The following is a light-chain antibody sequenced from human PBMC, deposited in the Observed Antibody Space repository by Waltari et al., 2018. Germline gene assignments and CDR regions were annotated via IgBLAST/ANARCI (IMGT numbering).Light chain of an antibody. CDR3: CSFAGGNNFEVI. CDR1: SSNVENYNL. V-gene: IGLV2-23*02. Sequence: QSALTQPASVSGSPGQSITISCTGTSSNVENYNLVSWYQHHPGKAPKLLIYEVSKRPAGMSNRFSGSTSGNTASLTISGLQAEDESDYYCCSFAGGNNFEVIFGGGTRLTVL. CDR2: EVS. J-gene: IGLJ2*01.